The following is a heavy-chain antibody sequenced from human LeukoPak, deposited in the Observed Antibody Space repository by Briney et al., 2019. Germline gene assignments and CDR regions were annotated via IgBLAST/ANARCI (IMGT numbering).Heavy chain of an antibody. Sequence: PGGSLRLSCAASGFSVSDYYMSWIRQSPGKGLEWISYITSSAGSTKYADSVKGRFTISKDKAKNSVALQMNSLKSEDTAVYYCVRERRGNYFAFESWGQGTLATVSS. CDR1: GFSVSDYY. D-gene: IGHD3-16*01. J-gene: IGHJ4*02. CDR2: ITSSAGST. V-gene: IGHV3-11*05. CDR3: VRERRGNYFAFES.